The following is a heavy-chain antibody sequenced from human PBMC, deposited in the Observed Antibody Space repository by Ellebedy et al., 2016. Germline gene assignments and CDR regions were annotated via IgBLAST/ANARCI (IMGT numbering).Heavy chain of an antibody. CDR2: ISTTSNVI. J-gene: IGHJ1*01. Sequence: GGSLRLXCAASGFTFDDFYMSWIRQAPGKGLEWVSYISTTSNVIYYADSVKGRFTISRDNTRNLLFLQMNSLSAEDSATYYCTIGVIPAAICPPSGYWGQGTLVTVST. CDR3: TIGVIPAAICPPSGY. D-gene: IGHD2-2*01. CDR1: GFTFDDFY. V-gene: IGHV3-11*01.